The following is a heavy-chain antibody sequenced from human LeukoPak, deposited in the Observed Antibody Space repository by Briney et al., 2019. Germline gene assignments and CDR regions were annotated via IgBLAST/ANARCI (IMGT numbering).Heavy chain of an antibody. Sequence: GGSLRLSFAASGFTFSSYGVHWVRQAPGKGLEWVAVISYDGSNKYYADSVKGRFTISRDNSKNTLYLQMNSLRAEDTAVYYCAEDYCSGGSCYSFDYWGQGTLVTVSS. CDR2: ISYDGSNK. V-gene: IGHV3-30*18. CDR3: AEDYCSGGSCYSFDY. J-gene: IGHJ4*02. CDR1: GFTFSSYG. D-gene: IGHD2-15*01.